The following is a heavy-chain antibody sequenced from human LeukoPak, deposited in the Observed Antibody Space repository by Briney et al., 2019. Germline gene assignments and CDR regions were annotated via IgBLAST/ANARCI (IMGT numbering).Heavy chain of an antibody. CDR2: ISSSGSTI. CDR1: GFTFSDYY. CDR3: AREDYYDSSGYYPDY. Sequence: GSLRLSCAASGFTFSDYYMSWIRQAPGKGLEWVSYISSSGSTIYYADSVKGRFTISRDNAKNSLYLQMNSLRAEDTAVYYCAREDYYDSSGYYPDYWGQGTLVTVSS. D-gene: IGHD3-22*01. J-gene: IGHJ4*02. V-gene: IGHV3-11*04.